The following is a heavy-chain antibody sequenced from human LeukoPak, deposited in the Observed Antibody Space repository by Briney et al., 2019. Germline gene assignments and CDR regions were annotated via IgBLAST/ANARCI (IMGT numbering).Heavy chain of an antibody. CDR1: GFTFSGYA. Sequence: GGSLRLSCAASGFTFSGYAMSWVRQAPGKGLEWVSAISGSGVSTYYADSVKGRFTISRDNSKNTLHLQMNSLRPEDTAVYYCAKQAGPSYYYYMDVWGKGTTVTVSS. CDR3: AKQAGPSYYYYMDV. J-gene: IGHJ6*03. V-gene: IGHV3-23*01. CDR2: ISGSGVST.